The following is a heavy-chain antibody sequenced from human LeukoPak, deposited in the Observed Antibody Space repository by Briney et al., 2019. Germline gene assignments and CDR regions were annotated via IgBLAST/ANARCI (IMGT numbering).Heavy chain of an antibody. V-gene: IGHV4-59*12. CDR2: IYHSGST. J-gene: IGHJ4*02. Sequence: SETLSLTCTVSGGSISSYYWSWIRQPPGKGLEWIGYIYHSGSTYYNPSLKSRVTISVDRSKNQFSLKLSSVTAADTAVYYCARDRGWRGVDYWGQGTLVTVSS. CDR1: GGSISSYY. CDR3: ARDRGWRGVDY. D-gene: IGHD3-10*01.